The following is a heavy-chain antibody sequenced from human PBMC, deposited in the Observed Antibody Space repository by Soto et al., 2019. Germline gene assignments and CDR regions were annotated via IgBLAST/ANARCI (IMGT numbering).Heavy chain of an antibody. J-gene: IGHJ4*02. CDR3: ARESIAARRVDY. CDR2: INHSGST. Sequence: QVQLQQWGAGLLKPSETLSLTCAVYGGSFSGYYWSWIRQPPGKGLEWIGEINHSGSTNYNPSLNSRVTISVDTSKNESSLKLSSVTAADTAVYYCARESIAARRVDYWGQGTLVTVSS. CDR1: GGSFSGYY. V-gene: IGHV4-34*01. D-gene: IGHD6-6*01.